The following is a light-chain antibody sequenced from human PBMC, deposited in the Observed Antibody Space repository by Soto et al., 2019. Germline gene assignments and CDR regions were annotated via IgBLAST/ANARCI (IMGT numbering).Light chain of an antibody. CDR1: QSISSY. CDR3: QQSYSTPAWT. CDR2: AAS. J-gene: IGKJ1*01. V-gene: IGKV1-39*01. Sequence: DIQMTQSPSSLSASVGDRVTTTCRESQSISSYLNWYQQKPVKAPKLLIYAASSLQSGVPSRFSGSGSGTDFTLTISSLQPEDFATYYCQQSYSTPAWTFGQGTKVDIK.